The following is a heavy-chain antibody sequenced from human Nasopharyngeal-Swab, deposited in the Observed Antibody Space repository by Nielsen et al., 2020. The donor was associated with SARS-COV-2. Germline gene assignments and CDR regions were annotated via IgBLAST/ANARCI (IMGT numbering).Heavy chain of an antibody. J-gene: IGHJ5*01. Sequence: SVQVSCKASGYTFTRYYIHWVRQAPRQGLEWMGIINPGGRSARYSQNFQRRGTMTRDTSTNTVYMELYSLTSEDTAVYYCARGGDPREVVAATDCFDPWGQGTLVTVSS. CDR1: GYTFTRYY. CDR3: ARGGDPREVVAATDCFDP. D-gene: IGHD2-15*01. CDR2: INPGGRSA. V-gene: IGHV1-46*01.